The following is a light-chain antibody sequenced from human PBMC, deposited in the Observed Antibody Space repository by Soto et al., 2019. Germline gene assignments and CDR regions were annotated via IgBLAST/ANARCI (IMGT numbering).Light chain of an antibody. Sequence: EIVLTQSPGTLYLSPGESATLSCRASHSVSSTSLAWYQHKPGQAPRLLIYGASTRATGIPDRFSGSGSGTDFTLSISRLESEDFAVYYCQQYRSSPRTFSLGTKVDIK. J-gene: IGKJ1*01. CDR3: QQYRSSPRT. CDR2: GAS. CDR1: HSVSSTS. V-gene: IGKV3-20*01.